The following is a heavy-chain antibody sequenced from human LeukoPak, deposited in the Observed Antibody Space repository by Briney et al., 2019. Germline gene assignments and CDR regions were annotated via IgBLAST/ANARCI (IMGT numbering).Heavy chain of an antibody. D-gene: IGHD2-15*01. V-gene: IGHV4-30-4*01. CDR1: GASIRNGDYY. CDR3: ARDCSGGSCYGAFDI. CDR2: IYDSGST. Sequence: SETLSLTCTVSGASIRNGDYYWSWIRQPPGKGLEWIGYIYDSGSTYYNPSLKSRITISVDTSENRFSLKLSSVTATDTAVYYCARDCSGGSCYGAFDIWGQGTMVTVSS. J-gene: IGHJ3*02.